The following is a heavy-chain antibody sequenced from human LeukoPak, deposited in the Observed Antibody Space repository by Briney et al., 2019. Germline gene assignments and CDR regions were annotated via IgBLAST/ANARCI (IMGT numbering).Heavy chain of an antibody. CDR3: AKDIIGYCSSTSCYSDY. Sequence: GGSLRLSCVTSGFTFSSYGMHWVRQVPGKGLEWVAVISYDAKSNYHVDSVKGRFTISRDNSKNTLYLQMNSLRAEDTAVYYCAKDIIGYCSSTSCYSDYWGQGTLVTVSS. CDR2: ISYDAKSN. CDR1: GFTFSSYG. V-gene: IGHV3-30*18. J-gene: IGHJ4*02. D-gene: IGHD2-2*02.